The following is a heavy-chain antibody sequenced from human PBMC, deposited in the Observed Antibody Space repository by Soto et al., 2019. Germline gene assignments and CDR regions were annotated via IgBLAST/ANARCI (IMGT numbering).Heavy chain of an antibody. V-gene: IGHV4-34*01. CDR1: GGSFSGYY. CDR2: INHSGST. CDR3: ARDKITGLFDY. D-gene: IGHD2-8*02. Sequence: QVQLQQWGAGLLKPSETLSLTCAVYGGSFSGYYWTWIRQPPGTGLEWIGEINHSGSTNYNPSLKSRVTISVDTPKNQFSLKLTSVTAADTAVYYCARDKITGLFDYWGQGTRVTVSS. J-gene: IGHJ4*02.